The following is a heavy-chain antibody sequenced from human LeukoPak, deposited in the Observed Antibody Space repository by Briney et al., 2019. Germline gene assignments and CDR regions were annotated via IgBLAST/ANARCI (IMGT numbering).Heavy chain of an antibody. J-gene: IGHJ5*02. V-gene: IGHV1-8*01. CDR3: ARGPRFDP. Sequence: ASVKVSCKTSGYTFTTYEINWVRQAPGQGLEWMGWVHPNSGDTVYAQKFQGRVTMTRDTSISTTYMELSSLRSDDTGVYYCARGPRFDPWGQGTLVTVSS. CDR2: VHPNSGDT. CDR1: GYTFTTYE.